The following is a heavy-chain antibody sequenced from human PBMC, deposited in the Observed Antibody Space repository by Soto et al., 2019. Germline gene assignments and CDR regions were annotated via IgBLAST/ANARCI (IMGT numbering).Heavy chain of an antibody. D-gene: IGHD1-26*01. CDR2: ISGSGGST. V-gene: IGHV3-23*01. Sequence: EVQLLESGGGLVQPGGSLRLSCAASGFTFSSYAMRWVRQAPVKGLEWVSAISGSGGSTYYADSVKGRFTISRDNSKNTLYLQMNSLRGEDTAVYCCARRGSGSYYDYWGQGTLVTVSS. CDR1: GFTFSSYA. CDR3: ARRGSGSYYDY. J-gene: IGHJ4*02.